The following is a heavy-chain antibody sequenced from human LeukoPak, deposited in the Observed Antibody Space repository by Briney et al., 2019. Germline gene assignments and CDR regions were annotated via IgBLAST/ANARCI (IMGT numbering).Heavy chain of an antibody. J-gene: IGHJ4*02. Sequence: PGGSLRLSCAASGFTFSSYWMSWVRQASGKGLEWVANIKQDGSEKYYVDSVKGRFTISRDNAKNSLYLQMNSLRAEDTAVYYCAREIPQDYYDSSGYFDYWGQGTLVTVSS. CDR1: GFTFSSYW. D-gene: IGHD3-22*01. CDR2: IKQDGSEK. CDR3: AREIPQDYYDSSGYFDY. V-gene: IGHV3-7*01.